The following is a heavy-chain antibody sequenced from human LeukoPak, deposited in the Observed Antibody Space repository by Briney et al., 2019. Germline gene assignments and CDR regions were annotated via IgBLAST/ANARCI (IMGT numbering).Heavy chain of an antibody. V-gene: IGHV1-18*01. CDR3: ARAKGSGSYNYYYGMDV. J-gene: IGHJ6*02. D-gene: IGHD1-26*01. Sequence: ASVKVSCKASGFTFTSYGISWVRQAPGQGLEWMGWISAYNGNTNYVQKLQGRVTMTTDTSTNTAYMELRSLRSDDTAVYYCARAKGSGSYNYYYGMDVWGQGTTVTVSS. CDR2: ISAYNGNT. CDR1: GFTFTSYG.